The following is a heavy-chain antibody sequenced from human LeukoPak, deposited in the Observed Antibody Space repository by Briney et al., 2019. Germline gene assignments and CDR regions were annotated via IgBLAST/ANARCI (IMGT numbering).Heavy chain of an antibody. J-gene: IGHJ4*02. Sequence: SLRLSCAASGFTFDDYAMDWVRPAPGKGLGWVSGIMWNSGSIGYADSVKGRFTISRDNAKNSLYLQMNSLRAEDTALYYCAKDRSADYDSSGYSGGFFDYWGQGTLVTVSS. V-gene: IGHV3-9*01. D-gene: IGHD3-22*01. CDR3: AKDRSADYDSSGYSGGFFDY. CDR2: IMWNSGSI. CDR1: GFTFDDYA.